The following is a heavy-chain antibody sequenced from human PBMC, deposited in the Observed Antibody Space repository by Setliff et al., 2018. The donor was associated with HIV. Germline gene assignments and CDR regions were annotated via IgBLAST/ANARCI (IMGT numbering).Heavy chain of an antibody. CDR1: GFIFSNYA. Sequence: SCAASGFIFSNYAMHWVRQAPGKGLEWVAIISYDGSTKYYADSVKGRFTISRDNSKNTLYLQMNSLRSNDTAVYSCARLAGYTSGWPSDYWGQGTLVTVSS. V-gene: IGHV3-30*04. CDR3: ARLAGYTSGWPSDY. D-gene: IGHD6-19*01. J-gene: IGHJ4*02. CDR2: ISYDGSTK.